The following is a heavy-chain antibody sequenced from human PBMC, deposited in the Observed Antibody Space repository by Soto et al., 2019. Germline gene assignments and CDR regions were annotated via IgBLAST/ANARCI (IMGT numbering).Heavy chain of an antibody. D-gene: IGHD2-2*01. J-gene: IGHJ4*02. Sequence: SETLSLTCAVYGGSFSSYSWCLIRKPPGKGLEWIGEIIHSGSTNYNPSLKSRVTISVDASKNQFSLKLDSVTAADTAVYYCAIGAHRYTRSSCPNLDSWGQGTSVTVSS. CDR2: IIHSGST. CDR1: GGSFSSYS. CDR3: AIGAHRYTRSSCPNLDS. V-gene: IGHV4-34*01.